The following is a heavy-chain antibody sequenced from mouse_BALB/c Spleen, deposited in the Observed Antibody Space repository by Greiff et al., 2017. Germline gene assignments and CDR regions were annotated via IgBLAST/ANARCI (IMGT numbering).Heavy chain of an antibody. J-gene: IGHJ2*01. V-gene: IGHV5-6-5*01. CDR3: ARVYYGNYVDY. Sequence: EVNVVESGGGLVKPGGSLKLSCAASGFTFSSYAMSWVRQTPEKRLEWVASISSGGSTYYPDSVKGRFTISRDNARNILYLQMSSLRSEDTAMYYCARVYYGNYVDYWGQGTTLTVSS. D-gene: IGHD2-1*01. CDR1: GFTFSSYA. CDR2: ISSGGST.